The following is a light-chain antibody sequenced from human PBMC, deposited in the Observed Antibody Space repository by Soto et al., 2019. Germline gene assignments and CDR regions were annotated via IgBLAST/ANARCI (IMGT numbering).Light chain of an antibody. J-gene: IGKJ4*01. V-gene: IGKV4-1*01. CDR2: WAS. CDR1: QSLLYSPDNKNY. Sequence: DVVVTQSPVXLAVSLGERATINCKSSQSLLYSPDNKNYLAWYQQKQGQPPKLLIYWASTRASGVPARFNGSGSGTDFTLTITSLQADDVALYYCHQYYSLPLTFGGGTKVET. CDR3: HQYYSLPLT.